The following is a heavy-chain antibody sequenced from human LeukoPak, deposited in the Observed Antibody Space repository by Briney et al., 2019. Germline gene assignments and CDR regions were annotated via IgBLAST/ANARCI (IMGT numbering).Heavy chain of an antibody. J-gene: IGHJ4*02. CDR1: GGTFSSYA. D-gene: IGHD3-10*01. V-gene: IGHV1-69*13. CDR2: IIPIFGTA. CDR3: ARDRWVPRYSGSVFDY. Sequence: ASVKVSCKASGGTFSSYAISWVRQAPGQGLEWMGGIIPIFGTANYAQKFQGRVTITADESTSTAYMELSSLRSEDTAVYYCARDRWVPRYSGSVFDYWGQGTLVTVSS.